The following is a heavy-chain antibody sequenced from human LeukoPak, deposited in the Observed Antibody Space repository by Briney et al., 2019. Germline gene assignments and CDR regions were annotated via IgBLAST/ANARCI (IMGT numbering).Heavy chain of an antibody. CDR2: IYYRGST. CDR1: GGPLTSYY. D-gene: IGHD6-13*01. J-gene: IGHJ4*02. CDR3: ARDRPGGSSLDY. V-gene: IGHV4-59*01. Sequence: SETLSLTCAVSGGPLTSYYWSWIRQPPGKGLEWIGFIYYRGSTNYNPSLESRVTISVDTSKNRFSLKLSSVTAADTAVYYCARDRPGGSSLDYWGQGTLVTVSS.